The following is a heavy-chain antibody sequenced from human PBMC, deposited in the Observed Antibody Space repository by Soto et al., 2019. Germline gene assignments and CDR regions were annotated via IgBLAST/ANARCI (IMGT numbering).Heavy chain of an antibody. J-gene: IGHJ4*02. V-gene: IGHV2-5*02. CDR3: AHAYGGRSLY. D-gene: IGHD1-26*01. Sequence: QITLKESGPTLVKPTQTLTLTCTFSGFSLTTDRVGVGWIRQPPGEALEWLAVIYWDDSKTYRSSLESRLTITKDTSKNQVALTMTNMDSLDTATYYCAHAYGGRSLYWGQGTLVTFSS. CDR2: IYWDDSK. CDR1: GFSLTTDRVG.